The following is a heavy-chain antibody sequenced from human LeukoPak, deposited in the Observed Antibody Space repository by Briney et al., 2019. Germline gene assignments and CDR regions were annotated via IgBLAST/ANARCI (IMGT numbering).Heavy chain of an antibody. CDR3: ARDGKAVLIDLDL. CDR2: IYTSGST. V-gene: IGHV4-61*02. D-gene: IGHD3-16*01. Sequence: SQTLSLTCTVSGGSISSGSYYWSWIRQPAGKGLEWIGRIYTSGSTNYNPSLKSRVTISVDTSKNQFSLKLSSVTAADTAVYYCARDGKAVLIDLDLWGQGTLVTVSS. J-gene: IGHJ5*02. CDR1: GGSISSGSYY.